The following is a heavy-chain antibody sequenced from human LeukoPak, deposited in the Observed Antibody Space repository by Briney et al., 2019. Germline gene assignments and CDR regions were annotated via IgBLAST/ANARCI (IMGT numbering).Heavy chain of an antibody. Sequence: ASVKVSCKASGYTFIGYYIHWVRQAPGQGLEWMGWINPHSGGTNYAQKFQGRVTMTRDTSISTAYMELSRLRSDDTAVYYCARWQSSGSYCFDYWGQGTLVTVSS. V-gene: IGHV1-2*02. CDR3: ARWQSSGSYCFDY. D-gene: IGHD3-22*01. CDR1: GYTFIGYY. J-gene: IGHJ4*02. CDR2: INPHSGGT.